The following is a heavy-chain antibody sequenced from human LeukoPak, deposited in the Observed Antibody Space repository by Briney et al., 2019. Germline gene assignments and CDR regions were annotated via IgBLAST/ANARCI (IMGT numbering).Heavy chain of an antibody. CDR2: ISAYNGNT. V-gene: IGHV1-18*01. CDR3: ARGMLLLRRYYYMDV. D-gene: IGHD2-15*01. J-gene: IGHJ6*03. Sequence: GASVKVSCKASGYTFTSYGISWVRQAPGQGLEWMGWISAYNGNTNYAQKLQGRVTITRDTSISTAYMELSRLRSDDTAVYYCARGMLLLRRYYYMDVWGKGTTVTISS. CDR1: GYTFTSYG.